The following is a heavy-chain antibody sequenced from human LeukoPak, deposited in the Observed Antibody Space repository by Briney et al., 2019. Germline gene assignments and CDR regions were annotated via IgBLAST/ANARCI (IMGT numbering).Heavy chain of an antibody. CDR3: AKAGRGSYSYYFDY. Sequence: GGSLRLSCAASGFTFSDYYMTWIRQAPGKGLEWLSFISTSGTTIYYADSVRGRFTVSRNDAKNSLYLQMNSLRAEDTAVYYCAKAGRGSYSYYFDYWGQGTLVTVSS. V-gene: IGHV3-11*01. J-gene: IGHJ4*02. D-gene: IGHD1-26*01. CDR1: GFTFSDYY. CDR2: ISTSGTTI.